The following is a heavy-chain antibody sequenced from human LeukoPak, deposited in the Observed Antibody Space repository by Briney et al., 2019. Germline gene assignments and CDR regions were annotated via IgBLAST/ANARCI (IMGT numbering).Heavy chain of an antibody. CDR2: ISGSGGST. CDR1: GFSFSSYN. J-gene: IGHJ4*02. D-gene: IGHD5-12*01. V-gene: IGHV3-23*01. Sequence: GSLRLSCAASGFSFSSYNMNWVRQTPGKGLEWVSAISGSGGSTYYADSVKGRFTISRDNSKNTLYLQMNSLRAEDTAVYYCASGPSGYHNTGGQGTLVTVSS. CDR3: ASGPSGYHNT.